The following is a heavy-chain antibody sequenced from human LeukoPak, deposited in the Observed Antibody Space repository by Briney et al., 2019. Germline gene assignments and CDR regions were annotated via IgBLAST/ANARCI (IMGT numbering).Heavy chain of an antibody. CDR1: GFTFSSYA. Sequence: GGSLRLSCAASGFTFSSYAMSWVRQAPGKGLEWVSAISGSGGSTYYADSVKGRFTISRDTSKNTLYLQMNSLRAEDTAVYYCAKDRLVYCSGGSCYSSNYWGQGTLVTVSS. CDR3: AKDRLVYCSGGSCYSSNY. V-gene: IGHV3-23*01. CDR2: ISGSGGST. J-gene: IGHJ4*02. D-gene: IGHD2-15*01.